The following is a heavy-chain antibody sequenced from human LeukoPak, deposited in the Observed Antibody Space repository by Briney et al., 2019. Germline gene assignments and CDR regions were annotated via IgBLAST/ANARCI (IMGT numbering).Heavy chain of an antibody. D-gene: IGHD5-12*01. CDR1: GFTYSSSG. CDR3: AKETRGSYSDY. Sequence: PGGSLRLSCAASGFTYSSSGMHWVRQAPGKGLEWVAFISYDGSNRYYADSVKGRFTISRDNSKNTLYLQMNSLSAEDTAVYYCAKETRGSYSDYWGQGTLVTVSS. J-gene: IGHJ4*02. V-gene: IGHV3-30*02. CDR2: ISYDGSNR.